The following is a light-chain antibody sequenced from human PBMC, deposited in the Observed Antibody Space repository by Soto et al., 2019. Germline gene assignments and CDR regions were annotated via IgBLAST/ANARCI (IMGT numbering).Light chain of an antibody. CDR3: QQYENWPPYS. Sequence: TQSPATLSVSLGEEVSLSCRASQSVGPNLAWYQQRPGQAPRLLIHWGSTRANGVPARFIGSGRGTDFTLTISNLQSEDLAVYYCQQYENWPPYSFGQGTRLEIK. CDR2: WGS. CDR1: QSVGPN. V-gene: IGKV3-15*01. J-gene: IGKJ2*03.